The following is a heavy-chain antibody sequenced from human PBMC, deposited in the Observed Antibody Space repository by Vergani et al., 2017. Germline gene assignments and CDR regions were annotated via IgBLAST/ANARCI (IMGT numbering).Heavy chain of an antibody. CDR1: GGTFSSYA. V-gene: IGHV1-69*06. CDR3: ARGRRGQRLPYYCCMDV. Sequence: QVQLVQSGAEVKKPGSSVKVFCKVSGGTFSSYATSWVRQAPGQGLEWMGGIIPIFGTANYAQKLQGRVTITADKSTTTAYMELSSLRSDDTAVYYCARGRRGQRLPYYCCMDVWGQGTTVTVSS. J-gene: IGHJ6*02. CDR2: IIPIFGTA. D-gene: IGHD6-25*01.